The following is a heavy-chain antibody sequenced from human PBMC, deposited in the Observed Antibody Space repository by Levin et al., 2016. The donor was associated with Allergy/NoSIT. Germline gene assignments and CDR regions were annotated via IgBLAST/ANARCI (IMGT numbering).Heavy chain of an antibody. V-gene: IGHV3-7*05. D-gene: IGHD2-21*02. CDR3: ARQDPIYCGGDCYLDY. CDR1: GFTLSSHW. J-gene: IGHJ4*02. CDR2: IKQDGSEI. Sequence: GGSLRLSCVASGFTLSSHWMSWVRQAPGKGLEWVANIKQDGSEINYLDSVKGRFTISRDHTKRSVYLQMDSLRAEDTAVYYCARQDPIYCGGDCYLDYWGQGALVIVSS.